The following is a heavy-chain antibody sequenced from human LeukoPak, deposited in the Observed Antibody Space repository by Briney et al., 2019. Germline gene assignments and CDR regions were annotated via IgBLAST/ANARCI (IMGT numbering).Heavy chain of an antibody. D-gene: IGHD3-22*01. CDR3: AKDPYYDSSGYHDY. V-gene: IGHV3-30*18. CDR1: GFTFSSYG. Sequence: GGSLRLFCAASGFTFSSYGMHWVRQAPGKGLEWVAVISYDGSNKYYADSVKGRFTISRDNSKNTLYLQMNSLRAEDTAVYYCAKDPYYDSSGYHDYWGQGTLVTVSS. J-gene: IGHJ4*02. CDR2: ISYDGSNK.